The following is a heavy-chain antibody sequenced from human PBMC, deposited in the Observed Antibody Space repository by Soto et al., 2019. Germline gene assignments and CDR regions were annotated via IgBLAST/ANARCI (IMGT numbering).Heavy chain of an antibody. J-gene: IGHJ4*02. V-gene: IGHV3-30-3*01. Sequence: GGSLRLSCAASGFTFSSYAMHWVRQAPGKGLEWVAVISYDGSNKYYADSVKGRFTISRDNSKNTLYLQMNSLRAEDTAVYYCARDFFLERRLFDYWGQGTLVTVSS. CDR3: ARDFFLERRLFDY. D-gene: IGHD1-1*01. CDR1: GFTFSSYA. CDR2: ISYDGSNK.